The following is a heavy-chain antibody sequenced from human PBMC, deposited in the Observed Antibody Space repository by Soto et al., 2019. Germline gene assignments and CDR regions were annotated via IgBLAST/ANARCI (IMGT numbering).Heavy chain of an antibody. V-gene: IGHV3-74*01. CDR3: TRGPRPISTGTGAY. CDR1: GFIFKMYW. Sequence: GGSLRLSCAASGFIFKMYWMHWVRQSPGKGLVWISRIYNDGTYSDYADSVRGRFTIPRDNVNDTLYLQMNNLRAEDSGLYYCTRGPRPISTGTGAYWGQGTQVTVSS. CDR2: IYNDGTYS. D-gene: IGHD3-10*01. J-gene: IGHJ4*02.